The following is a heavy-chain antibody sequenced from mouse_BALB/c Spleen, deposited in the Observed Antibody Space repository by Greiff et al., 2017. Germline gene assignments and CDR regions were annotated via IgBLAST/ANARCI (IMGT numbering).Heavy chain of an antibody. D-gene: IGHD4-1*01. Sequence: VQLKQSGAELVKPGASVKLSCTASGFNIKDTYMHWVKQRPEQGLEWIGRIDPANGNTKYDPKFQGKATITADTSSNTAYLQLSSLTSEDTAVYYCVRGRTVFAYWGEGTLGTVSA. V-gene: IGHV14-3*02. CDR2: IDPANGNT. CDR1: GFNIKDTY. CDR3: VRGRTVFAY. J-gene: IGHJ3*01.